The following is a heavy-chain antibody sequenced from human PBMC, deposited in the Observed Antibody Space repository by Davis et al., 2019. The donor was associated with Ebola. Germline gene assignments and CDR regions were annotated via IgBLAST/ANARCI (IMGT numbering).Heavy chain of an antibody. CDR1: GYTFTGYY. CDR3: ARALEDWGSGYFDY. CDR2: INPNSGGT. V-gene: IGHV1-2*02. D-gene: IGHD7-27*01. J-gene: IGHJ4*02. Sequence: ASVKVSCKASGYTFTGYYMHWVRQAPGQGLEWMGWINPNSGGTNYAQKFQGRVTMTRDTSISTAYMELSRLRSDDTAVYYCARALEDWGSGYFDYWGQGTLATVSS.